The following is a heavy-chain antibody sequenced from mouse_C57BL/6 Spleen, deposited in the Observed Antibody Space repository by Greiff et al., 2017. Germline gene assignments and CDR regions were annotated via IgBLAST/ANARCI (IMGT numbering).Heavy chain of an antibody. Sequence: EVMLVESGGGLVKPGGSPKLSCAASGFTFSDYGMHWVRQAPEKGLEWVAYISSGSSTIYYADTVKGRFTISRDNAKNTLFLQMTSLRSEDTAMYYCARRDGNHYAMDYWGQGTSVTVSS. CDR1: GFTFSDYG. CDR3: ARRDGNHYAMDY. CDR2: ISSGSSTI. V-gene: IGHV5-17*01. J-gene: IGHJ4*01. D-gene: IGHD2-1*01.